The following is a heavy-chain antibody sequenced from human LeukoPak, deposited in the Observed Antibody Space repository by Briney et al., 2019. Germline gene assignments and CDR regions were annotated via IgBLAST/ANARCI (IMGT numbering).Heavy chain of an antibody. CDR1: GGSFSTYY. D-gene: IGHD3-10*01. CDR2: INHSGSI. J-gene: IGHJ6*04. Sequence: SETLSLTCDVYGGSFSTYYWSWVRQPPGRGLEWIGEINHSGSINYNPSLKSRVTVSIDTSKNQFSLKLSSLTAADTAIYFCARHGLGRGVYITRQYNYYMDDWGTGTTVTVSS. CDR3: ARHGLGRGVYITRQYNYYMDD. V-gene: IGHV4-34*01.